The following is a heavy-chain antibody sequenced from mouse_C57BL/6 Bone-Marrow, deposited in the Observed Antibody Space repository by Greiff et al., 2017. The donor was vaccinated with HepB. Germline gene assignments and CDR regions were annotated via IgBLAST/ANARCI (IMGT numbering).Heavy chain of an antibody. CDR1: GYTFTSYW. V-gene: IGHV1-64*01. D-gene: IGHD2-2*01. Sequence: QVQLKQPGAELVKPGASVKLSCKASGYTFTSYWMHWVKQRPGQGLEWIGMIHPNSGSTNYNEKFKSKSTLTVDKSSSTAYMQLSSLTSEDSAVYYCARRGTMVTTEFAYWGQGTLVTVSA. CDR2: IHPNSGST. J-gene: IGHJ3*01. CDR3: ARRGTMVTTEFAY.